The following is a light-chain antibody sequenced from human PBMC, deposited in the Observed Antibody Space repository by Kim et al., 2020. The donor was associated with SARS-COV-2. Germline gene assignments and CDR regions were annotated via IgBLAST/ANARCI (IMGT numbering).Light chain of an antibody. V-gene: IGKV1-5*03. CDR3: QQYNSYPYT. CDR1: QSISSW. J-gene: IGKJ2*01. Sequence: DIQMTQSPSTLSASVGDRVTITCRASQSISSWLAWYQQKPGKAPKLLIYKASSLESGVPSRFSGSGSGTEFTLTISSLQPDDAATYYCQQYNSYPYTFGQGTKLEIK. CDR2: KAS.